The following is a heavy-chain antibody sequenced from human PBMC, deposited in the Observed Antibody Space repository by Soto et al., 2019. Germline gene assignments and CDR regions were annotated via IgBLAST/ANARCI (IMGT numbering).Heavy chain of an antibody. CDR2: ISAYNGNT. CDR1: GYTFPSYG. Sequence: QVQLVQYGAEVKKPGASVKVSCKASGYTFPSYGISWVRQAPGQGLEWMGWISAYNGNTNYAQKLQGRVTMTTDTSTSTAYIELRSLRSDDTAVYYCARAPIAVAADAFDIWGQGTRVTVSS. CDR3: ARAPIAVAADAFDI. J-gene: IGHJ3*02. D-gene: IGHD6-19*01. V-gene: IGHV1-18*01.